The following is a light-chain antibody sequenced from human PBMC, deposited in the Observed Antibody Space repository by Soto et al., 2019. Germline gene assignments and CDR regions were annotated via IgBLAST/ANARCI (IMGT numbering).Light chain of an antibody. CDR3: CSYAGSSTGV. V-gene: IGLV2-23*01. CDR2: EGS. J-gene: IGLJ3*02. Sequence: QSALTQPASVSGSPGQSITISCTGTSSDVGSYNLVSWYQQHPGKAPKLMIYEGSKWPSGVSNRFSGSKSGNTASLTISGLQAEDEADYYCCSYAGSSTGVFGGGTKVTVL. CDR1: SSDVGSYNL.